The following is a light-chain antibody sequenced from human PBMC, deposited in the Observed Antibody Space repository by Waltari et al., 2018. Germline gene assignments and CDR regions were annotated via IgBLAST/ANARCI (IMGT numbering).Light chain of an antibody. V-gene: IGLV2-14*01. CDR1: SSYVGASDY. J-gene: IGLJ3*02. CDR3: SSYTTSISLL. CDR2: QVD. Sequence: QSALTQPASVSASPGQSITISCTGTSSYVGASDYVSWYQHPPGRAPTLILWQVDPRPSAVSDRFSGSKSGNTATLTISGLQTEDEADYYCSSYTTSISLLFGGGTKVTVL.